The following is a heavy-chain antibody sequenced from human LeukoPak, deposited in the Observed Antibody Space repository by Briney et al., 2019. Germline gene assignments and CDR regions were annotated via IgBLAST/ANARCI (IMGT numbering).Heavy chain of an antibody. J-gene: IGHJ4*02. CDR1: GYTFTSYG. V-gene: IGHV1-18*01. Sequence: ASVKVSCKASGYTFTSYGISWVRQAPGQGLERMGWISAYNGNTNYAQKLQGRVTMTTDTSTSTAYMELRSLRSDDTAVYYCARGCSGGSCFVAIDYWGQGTLVTVSS. D-gene: IGHD2-15*01. CDR3: ARGCSGGSCFVAIDY. CDR2: ISAYNGNT.